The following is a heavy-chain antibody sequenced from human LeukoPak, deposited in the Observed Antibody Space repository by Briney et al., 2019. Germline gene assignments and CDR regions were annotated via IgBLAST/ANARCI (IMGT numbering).Heavy chain of an antibody. CDR3: AKHSSGTFHFDY. CDR2: LSDSGSNT. D-gene: IGHD2-15*01. Sequence: GGSLRLSCAASGFNFRSYAVDWLRQAPGKGLEWVSSLSDSGSNTYYSDSVKGRFTISRDNSKGTLYLQMDSLRAEDTAVYYCAKHSSGTFHFDYWGQGTLVTVSS. CDR1: GFNFRSYA. V-gene: IGHV3-23*01. J-gene: IGHJ4*02.